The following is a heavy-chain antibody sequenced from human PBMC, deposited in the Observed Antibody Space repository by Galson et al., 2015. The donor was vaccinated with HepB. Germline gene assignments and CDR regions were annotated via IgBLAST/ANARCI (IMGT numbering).Heavy chain of an antibody. CDR1: GYSFTTYW. CDR2: IYPGDSDT. V-gene: IGHV5-51*01. D-gene: IGHD6-19*01. Sequence: QSGAEVKKPGESLKISCRGSGYSFTTYWIAWVRQMPGEGLEWMGIIYPGDSDTRYSPSFQGQVTISADKSITTAYLQWSSLQASDTAMYYCARHVGSGWSLFDFWGQGTLVTVSS. J-gene: IGHJ4*02. CDR3: ARHVGSGWSLFDF.